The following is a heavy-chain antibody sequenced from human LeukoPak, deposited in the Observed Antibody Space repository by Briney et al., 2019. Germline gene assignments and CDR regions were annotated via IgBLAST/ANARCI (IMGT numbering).Heavy chain of an antibody. CDR3: AREPYHYEVY. CDR1: GYTFSDYD. J-gene: IGHJ4*02. D-gene: IGHD3-22*01. V-gene: IGHV1-2*02. Sequence: ASVKVSCKTSGYTFSDYDIHWVRQAPGQGLEWMGWIKPYNGGTKYAHKFQGRVTLTSDTSITTAYMELSSLTPDDTALYFCAREPYHYEVYWGQGTLVTVSS. CDR2: IKPYNGGT.